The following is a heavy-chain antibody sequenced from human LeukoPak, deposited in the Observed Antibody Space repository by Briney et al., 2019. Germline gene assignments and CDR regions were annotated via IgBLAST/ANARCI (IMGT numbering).Heavy chain of an antibody. D-gene: IGHD3-3*01. CDR2: LDGENGQK. Sequence: GASVKVSCKVSGYTVTEISIHWVRQSPGKGLEWMGGLDGENGQKVYAQQFRDRVTMSEDTSTDTAYMELSNLQSEDTAVYFCADFYTTSGFFYWGQGTLVTVSS. V-gene: IGHV1-24*01. CDR3: ADFYTTSGFFY. J-gene: IGHJ4*02. CDR1: GYTVTEIS.